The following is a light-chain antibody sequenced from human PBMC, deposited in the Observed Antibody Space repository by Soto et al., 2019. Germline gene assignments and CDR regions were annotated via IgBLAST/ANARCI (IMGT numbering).Light chain of an antibody. J-gene: IGKJ2*01. CDR1: QSISNW. CDR3: QQYNSYSYT. V-gene: IGKV1-5*01. Sequence: DIQMTQSPSILSASVGDRVTITCRASQSISNWLAWYQQKPGRAPKVLIYDASSLQSGVPSRFSDSGSGTEFTLTISSLQPDDIATYYCQQYNSYSYTFGQGTNLEI. CDR2: DAS.